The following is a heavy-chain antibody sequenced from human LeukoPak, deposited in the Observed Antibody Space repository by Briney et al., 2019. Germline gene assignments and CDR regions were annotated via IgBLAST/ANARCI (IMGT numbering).Heavy chain of an antibody. D-gene: IGHD2-2*01. CDR1: GYTFISYA. CDR2: INTNTGNP. Sequence: ASVKVSCKASGYTFISYAINWVRQAPGQGLEWMGWINTNTGNPRYAQGFTGRFVFSLDTSVSTTYLQISGLKAEDTAVYYCARDYCSTSSCYPSGYWGQGTLVTVSS. V-gene: IGHV7-4-1*02. CDR3: ARDYCSTSSCYPSGY. J-gene: IGHJ4*02.